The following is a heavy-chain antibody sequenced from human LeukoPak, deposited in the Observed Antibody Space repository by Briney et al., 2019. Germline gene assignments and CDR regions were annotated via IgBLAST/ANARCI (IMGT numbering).Heavy chain of an antibody. V-gene: IGHV3-30*04. Sequence: GGSLRLSCVASGLAFSSYSMHWVRQAPGKGLEWVGVISYDGSDEYYTDSVKGRFTISRDNSKNTLYLQMSSLRAEDTAVYYCARDSNSYGSGATIDYWGQGTLVTVSS. CDR3: ARDSNSYGSGATIDY. J-gene: IGHJ4*02. D-gene: IGHD3-10*01. CDR1: GLAFSSYS. CDR2: ISYDGSDE.